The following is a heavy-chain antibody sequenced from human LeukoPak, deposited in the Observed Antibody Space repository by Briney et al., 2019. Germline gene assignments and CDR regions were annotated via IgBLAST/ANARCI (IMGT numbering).Heavy chain of an antibody. CDR3: AGEISSSQQSDAFDI. CDR1: GFTFSDYW. J-gene: IGHJ3*02. Sequence: GGSLRLSCAASGFTFSDYWMTWVRQAPGKGPEWVANIKQDGSQRYYVDSVRGRFTISRDNSKNTLYLQMNSLRAEDTAVYYCAGEISSSQQSDAFDIWGQGTMVTVSS. CDR2: IKQDGSQR. D-gene: IGHD6-13*01. V-gene: IGHV3-7*01.